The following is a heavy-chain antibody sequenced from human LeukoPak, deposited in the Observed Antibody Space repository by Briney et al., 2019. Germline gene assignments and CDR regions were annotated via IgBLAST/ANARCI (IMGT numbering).Heavy chain of an antibody. CDR2: IKQDGSEK. D-gene: IGHD3-22*01. J-gene: IGHJ4*02. V-gene: IGHV3-7*03. CDR1: GFTFSCYW. CDR3: AKASAMIVVVSKHFDY. Sequence: GGPLRLSCAASGFTFSCYWMSWVRQAPGKGLEWVANIKQDGSEKYYVDSVKCRFTISRDNAKNSLYLQMNSLRAEDTAVYYCAKASAMIVVVSKHFDYWGQGTLVTVSS.